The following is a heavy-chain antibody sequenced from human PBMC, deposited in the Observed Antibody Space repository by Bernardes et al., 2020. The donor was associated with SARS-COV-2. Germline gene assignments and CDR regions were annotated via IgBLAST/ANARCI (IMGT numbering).Heavy chain of an antibody. D-gene: IGHD2-15*01. V-gene: IGHV2-5*01. Sequence: SGTTLLKPTQTLTYTCPSSMFSLSSNGVGLGWIRQPPGKALEWLVHFYWNDDQRYSLSLESRVTITKDTSKNQVVLTITNVDPVDTATYYCARAVTRTPRNNFWGQLILVIGSS. J-gene: IGHJ4*02. CDR1: MFSLSSNGVG. CDR3: ARAVTRTPRNNF. CDR2: FYWNDDQ.